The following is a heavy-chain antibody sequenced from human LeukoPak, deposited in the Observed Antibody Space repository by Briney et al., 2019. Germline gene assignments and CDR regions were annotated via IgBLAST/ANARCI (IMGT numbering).Heavy chain of an antibody. D-gene: IGHD3-22*01. CDR1: GFVFSTNY. J-gene: IGHJ4*02. CDR3: AKSLTYYHENSDSI. Sequence: GGSLRLSCAASGFVFSTNYMTWVRQPPGKGLEWVSVIYKDGRTFYTDSVKGRFTISRDNSKNTVYLQMSSLRVEDTAAYYCAKSLTYYHENSDSIWGQGTLVTVSS. CDR2: IYKDGRT. V-gene: IGHV3-53*01.